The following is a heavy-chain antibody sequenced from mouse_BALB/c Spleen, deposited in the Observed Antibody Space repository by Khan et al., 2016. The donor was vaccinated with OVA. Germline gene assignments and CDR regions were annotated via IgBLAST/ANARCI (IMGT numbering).Heavy chain of an antibody. CDR2: MFPGDGST. Sequence: QVRLQQSGAELVKPGASVKLSCKASGYTFTSYDINWVRQRPEQGLEWIGWMFPGDGSTKYNENFKGKATLTTDKSSSTAYMQLSRLTSEDSGAYFSARGGYGGFAYWGQGTLVTVSA. D-gene: IGHD2-14*01. CDR1: GYTFTSYD. CDR3: ARGGYGGFAY. V-gene: IGHV1-85*01. J-gene: IGHJ3*01.